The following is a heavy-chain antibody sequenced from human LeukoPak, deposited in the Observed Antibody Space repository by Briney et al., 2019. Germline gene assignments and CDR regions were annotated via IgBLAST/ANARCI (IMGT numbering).Heavy chain of an antibody. CDR1: GGSISNYY. CDR2: IYYTGST. CDR3: AREMRILLWFGEPTLADYYYYYMDV. J-gene: IGHJ6*03. V-gene: IGHV4-59*01. D-gene: IGHD3-10*01. Sequence: SETLSLTCTVSGGSISNYYWSWVRQPPGKELAWIGYIYYTGSTNYNPSLKSRVTISVDTSKNQFSLKLSSVTAADTAVYYCAREMRILLWFGEPTLADYYYYYMDVWGKGTTVTVSS.